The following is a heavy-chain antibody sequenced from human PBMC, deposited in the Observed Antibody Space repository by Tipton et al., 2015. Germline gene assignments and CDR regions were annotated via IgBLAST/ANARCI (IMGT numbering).Heavy chain of an antibody. CDR2: IYNSGST. CDR1: DGSISSYY. CDR3: ATGRSIAARPFDY. Sequence: LRLSCTVSDGSISSYYWSWIRQPPGKGLEWIGYIYNSGSTNYNPSLKSRVTISVDTSKNQLSLKLSSVTAADTAVYYCATGRSIAARPFDYWGQGTLVTVSS. V-gene: IGHV4-4*09. J-gene: IGHJ4*02. D-gene: IGHD6-6*01.